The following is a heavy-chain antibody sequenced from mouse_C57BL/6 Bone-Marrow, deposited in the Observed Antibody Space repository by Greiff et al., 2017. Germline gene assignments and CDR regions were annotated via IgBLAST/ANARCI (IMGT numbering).Heavy chain of an antibody. CDR3: ARKGAKFITTVALDY. Sequence: VQLQQSGAELARPGASVKLSCKASGYTFTSYGISWVKQRTGQGLEWIGEIYPRSGNTYYNEKFKGKATLTADKSSSTAYMELRSLTSEDSAVDFCARKGAKFITTVALDYWGQGTTLTVSS. D-gene: IGHD1-1*01. J-gene: IGHJ2*01. CDR2: IYPRSGNT. CDR1: GYTFTSYG. V-gene: IGHV1-81*01.